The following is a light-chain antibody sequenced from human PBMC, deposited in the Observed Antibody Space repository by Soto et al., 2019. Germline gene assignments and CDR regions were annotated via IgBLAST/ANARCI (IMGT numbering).Light chain of an antibody. CDR2: AAA. J-gene: IGKJ1*01. Sequence: EIVLTQSPGTLSLSPGERATLSCRASQSVDSKYLAWYQQNPGQAPRILVLAAASRATGIPDSVSGSGSGTDFTLTISRLESGDVAVYYCQQYGYSSWTFGQGTKVDIK. CDR1: QSVDSKY. CDR3: QQYGYSSWT. V-gene: IGKV3-20*01.